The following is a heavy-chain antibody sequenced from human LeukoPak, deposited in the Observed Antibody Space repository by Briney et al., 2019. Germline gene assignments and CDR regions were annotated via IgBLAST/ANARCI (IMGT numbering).Heavy chain of an antibody. CDR3: ARVSGYDYYIDY. V-gene: IGHV4-4*07. CDR1: GGSISTYY. D-gene: IGHD3-22*01. CDR2: IYASGST. Sequence: SETLSLTCSVSGGSISTYYWSWIRQPAGKGLEWIVRIYASGSTNYNPSLKSRVTMSVDTSKNQFSLKLSSVTAADTAVYYGARVSGYDYYIDYWGQGTLVTVSP. J-gene: IGHJ4*02.